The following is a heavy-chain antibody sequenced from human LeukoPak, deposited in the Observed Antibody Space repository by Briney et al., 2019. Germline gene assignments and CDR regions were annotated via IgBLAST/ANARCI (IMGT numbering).Heavy chain of an antibody. V-gene: IGHV3-48*03. CDR2: ISSSGSTI. J-gene: IGHJ4*02. CDR3: ARIHNLGILAHFDY. D-gene: IGHD1-1*01. CDR1: GFTFSSYE. Sequence: GGSLRLSCAASGFTFSSYEMNWVRQAPGKGLEWVSYISSSGSTIYYADSVKGRFTISRDNAKNSLYLQMNSLRAEDTAVYYCARIHNLGILAHFDYWGQGTLVTVSS.